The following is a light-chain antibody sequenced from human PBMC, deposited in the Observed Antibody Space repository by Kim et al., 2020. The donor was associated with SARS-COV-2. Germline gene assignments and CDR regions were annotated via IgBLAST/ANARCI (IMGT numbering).Light chain of an antibody. CDR1: GGISTH. CDR3: QQYDDLPYT. Sequence: DIQMTQSPSSLSGGGGGGGAGAGGGGGGISTHLSWFQLKPGKAPKLLIYDASHLETGVPSRFSGSGSGTDYTFTISSLRPEDIATYYCQQYDDLPYTFGQETKLEI. J-gene: IGKJ2*01. CDR2: DAS. V-gene: IGKV1-33*01.